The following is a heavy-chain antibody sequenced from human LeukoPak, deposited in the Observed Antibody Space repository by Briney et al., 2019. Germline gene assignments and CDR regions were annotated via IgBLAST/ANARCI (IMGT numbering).Heavy chain of an antibody. CDR2: INPNSGGT. CDR1: GYTFTGYY. V-gene: IGHV1-2*02. CDR3: ARAPQAYDFWSGYPDY. J-gene: IGHJ4*02. D-gene: IGHD3-3*01. Sequence: GASVKVSCKASGYTFTGYYMHSVRQAPGQELDWMGWINPNSGGTNYAQKFQGRVTMTRDTSISTAYMELSRLRSDDTAVYYCARAPQAYDFWSGYPDYWGQGTLVTVSS.